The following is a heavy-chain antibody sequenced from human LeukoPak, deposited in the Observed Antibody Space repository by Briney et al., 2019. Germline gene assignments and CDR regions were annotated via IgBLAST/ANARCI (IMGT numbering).Heavy chain of an antibody. J-gene: IGHJ6*02. D-gene: IGHD6-13*01. Sequence: GGSLRLSCAASGFTFSSYSMNWVRQAPGKGLEWVSSISSSSSYIYYADSVKGRFTISRDNAKNSLYLQMNSLRAEDTAVYYCARDVVPYSSSWVYYYYGMDVWGQGTTVTVSS. V-gene: IGHV3-21*01. CDR2: ISSSSSYI. CDR3: ARDVVPYSSSWVYYYYGMDV. CDR1: GFTFSSYS.